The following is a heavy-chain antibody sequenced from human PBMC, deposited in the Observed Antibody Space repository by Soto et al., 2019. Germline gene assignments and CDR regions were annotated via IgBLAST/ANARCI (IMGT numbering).Heavy chain of an antibody. Sequence: PGGSLRLSCEVSGFTFTDFTLNWVRQAPGKGLEWVAAISTYSSYIYYAASVKGRFTISRDNARNSLFLQMNSLSVKDTAIYYCVRESGYSYGSVNWFDPWGQGTLVTVSS. D-gene: IGHD5-18*01. J-gene: IGHJ5*02. V-gene: IGHV3-21*01. CDR2: ISTYSSYI. CDR3: VRESGYSYGSVNWFDP. CDR1: GFTFTDFT.